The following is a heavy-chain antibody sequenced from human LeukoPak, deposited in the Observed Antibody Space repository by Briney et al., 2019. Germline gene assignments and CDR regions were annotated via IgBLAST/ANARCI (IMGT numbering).Heavy chain of an antibody. D-gene: IGHD4-17*01. J-gene: IGHJ4*02. V-gene: IGHV1-69*04. CDR1: VGTFSSYA. Sequence: ASVKVSCKASVGTFSSYAFSWVRQAPGQGLEWMGRIIPILGIANYEQKFQGRVTITAATSTSTAYMEPSSLRSEDTAVYYCARDYDGNYSFVYWGQGTLVTVSS. CDR3: ARDYDGNYSFVY. CDR2: IIPILGIA.